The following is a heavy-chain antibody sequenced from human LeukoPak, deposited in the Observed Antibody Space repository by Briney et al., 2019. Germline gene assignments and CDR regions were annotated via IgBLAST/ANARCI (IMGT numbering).Heavy chain of an antibody. Sequence: GGSLRLSCAASGFTFDDYAMHWVRQAPGKGLEWVSGISWNSGSIGYADSVKGRFTISRDNAKNSLYLQMNSLRAEDTALYYCAKGSLSSSWYGAGEYFQHWGQGTLVTVSS. J-gene: IGHJ1*01. CDR3: AKGSLSSSWYGAGEYFQH. CDR2: ISWNSGSI. D-gene: IGHD6-13*01. CDR1: GFTFDDYA. V-gene: IGHV3-9*01.